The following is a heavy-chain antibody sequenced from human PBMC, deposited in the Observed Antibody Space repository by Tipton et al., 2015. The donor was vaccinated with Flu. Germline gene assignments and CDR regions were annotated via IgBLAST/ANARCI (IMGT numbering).Heavy chain of an antibody. J-gene: IGHJ4*02. D-gene: IGHD3-3*02. CDR3: AKVGTYKHVQAPLDY. Sequence: SLRLSCAASGITFGNYAMSWVRQAPGKGLEWISGISGSGGSTHYADSVKGRFTVSRDNSKNSVYLQMDSLRAEDTAVYYCAKVGTYKHVQAPLDYWGQGTLVTVSS. CDR1: GITFGNYA. V-gene: IGHV3-23*01. CDR2: ISGSGGST.